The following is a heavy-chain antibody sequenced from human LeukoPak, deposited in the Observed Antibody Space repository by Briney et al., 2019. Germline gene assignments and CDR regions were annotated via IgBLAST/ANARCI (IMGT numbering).Heavy chain of an antibody. J-gene: IGHJ6*04. Sequence: GGSLRLSCAASGFTFSSYAMNWVRQAPGKGLEWVSAVNGGGGSTYYADSVKGRFTISRDNSKNTLFLQMNSLRAEDTAVYYCAKGRGICGSDYRYYYYDMDVWGKGTTVTVSS. V-gene: IGHV3-23*01. D-gene: IGHD2-21*02. CDR2: VNGGGGST. CDR1: GFTFSSYA. CDR3: AKGRGICGSDYRYYYYDMDV.